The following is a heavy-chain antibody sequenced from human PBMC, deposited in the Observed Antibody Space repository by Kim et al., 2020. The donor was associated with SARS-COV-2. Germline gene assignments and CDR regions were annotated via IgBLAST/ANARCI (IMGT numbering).Heavy chain of an antibody. V-gene: IGHV3-13*04. D-gene: IGHD3-10*01. CDR1: GFTFSSYD. J-gene: IGHJ6*02. CDR3: ARALGLTMVRGVTQTYYYYGMDV. CDR2: IGTAGDT. Sequence: GGSLRLSCAASGFTFSSYDMHWVRQATGKGLEWVSAIGTAGDTYYPGSVKGRFTISRENAKNSLYLQMNSLRAGDTAVYYCARALGLTMVRGVTQTYYYYGMDVWGQGTTVTVSS.